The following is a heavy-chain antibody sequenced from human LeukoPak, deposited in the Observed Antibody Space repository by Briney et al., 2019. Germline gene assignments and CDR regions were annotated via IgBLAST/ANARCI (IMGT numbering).Heavy chain of an antibody. CDR3: ARAVGSSESNWFDP. J-gene: IGHJ5*02. CDR1: GDSISSSSYY. Sequence: PSETLSLTCTVSGDSISSSSYYWGWIRQPPGKGLEWIGSIYYSGSTYYNPSLKSRVTMSVDRSKNQFSLKLSSVTAADTAVYYCARAVGSSESNWFDPWGQGALVTVSS. V-gene: IGHV4-39*07. D-gene: IGHD1-26*01. CDR2: IYYSGST.